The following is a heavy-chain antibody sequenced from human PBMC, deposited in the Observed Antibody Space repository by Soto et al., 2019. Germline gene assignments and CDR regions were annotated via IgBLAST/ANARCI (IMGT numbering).Heavy chain of an antibody. J-gene: IGHJ4*02. CDR2: VSGLGATT. CDR3: AKLSQYSSSYYFNS. Sequence: GGSLSLSCAASGFTFNSYAMSWVRQAPGKGLEWVSSVSGLGATTHHADSVQGRFTISRDNSRNTLYLQMNSLRAEDTAVYYCAKLSQYSSSYYFNSWGQGTLVTVSS. D-gene: IGHD6-6*01. V-gene: IGHV3-23*01. CDR1: GFTFNSYA.